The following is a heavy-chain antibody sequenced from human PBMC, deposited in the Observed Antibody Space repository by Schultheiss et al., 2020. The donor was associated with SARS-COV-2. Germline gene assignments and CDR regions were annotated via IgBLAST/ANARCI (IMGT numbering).Heavy chain of an antibody. J-gene: IGHJ4*02. V-gene: IGHV4-39*07. CDR2: IYHSGST. CDR3: ARGLGYGGNSARDY. D-gene: IGHD4-23*01. Sequence: SQTLSLTCTVSGDSVSSGSYYWGWIRQPPGKGLEWIGYIYHSGSTYYNPSLKSRVTISVDTSKNQFSLKLSSVTAADTAVYYCARGLGYGGNSARDYWGQGTLVTVSS. CDR1: GDSVSSGSYY.